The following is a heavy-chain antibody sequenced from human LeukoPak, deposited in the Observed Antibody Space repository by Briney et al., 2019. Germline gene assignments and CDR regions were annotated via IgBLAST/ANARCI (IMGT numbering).Heavy chain of an antibody. CDR3: AKEVGTFTLDY. J-gene: IGHJ4*02. Sequence: GRSLRLSCAASGFSFSTYGMHWVRQAPGKGLEWVTVISYDGSDKYYADSVKGRFTISRDNSRNTLYLQMNSLRVEDTAVYYCAKEVGTFTLDYWGQGTLLTVSS. V-gene: IGHV3-30*18. D-gene: IGHD1-26*01. CDR1: GFSFSTYG. CDR2: ISYDGSDK.